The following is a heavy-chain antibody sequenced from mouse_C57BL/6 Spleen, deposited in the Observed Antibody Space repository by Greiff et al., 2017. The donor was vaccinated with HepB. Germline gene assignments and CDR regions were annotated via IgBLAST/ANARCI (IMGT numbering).Heavy chain of an antibody. CDR1: GYTFTDYE. V-gene: IGHV1-15*01. J-gene: IGHJ4*01. Sequence: QVQLQQSGAELVRPGASVTLSCKASGYTFTDYEMHWVKQTPVHGLEWIGAIDPETGGTAYNQKFKGKAILTADKASSTAYMELRSLTSEDSAVYYCTRKITTVVADAMDYWGQGTSVTVSS. D-gene: IGHD1-1*01. CDR3: TRKITTVVADAMDY. CDR2: IDPETGGT.